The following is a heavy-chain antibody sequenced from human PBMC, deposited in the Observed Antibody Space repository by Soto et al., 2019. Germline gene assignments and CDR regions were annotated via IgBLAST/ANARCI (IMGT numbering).Heavy chain of an antibody. D-gene: IGHD2-15*01. V-gene: IGHV1-18*01. CDR3: ARGRRPVAV. CDR2: ISAYNGNT. CDR1: GYTFTNYG. Sequence: QVQLVQSGAEVKKPGASVKVSCKASGYTFTNYGISWVRQAPGQGLEWMGWISAYNGNTNYAQKLQCRVTMTTDTCTSTANMELRSLVSDDTVVCYSARGRRPVAVWGSGTLVTGSS. J-gene: IGHJ4*01.